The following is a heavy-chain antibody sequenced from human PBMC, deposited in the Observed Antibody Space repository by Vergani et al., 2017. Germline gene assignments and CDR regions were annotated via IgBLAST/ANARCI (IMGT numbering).Heavy chain of an antibody. CDR3: AKSERSGWYPDY. J-gene: IGHJ4*02. CDR2: ISGTGGGT. V-gene: IGHV3-23*01. D-gene: IGHD6-13*01. Sequence: EVQLLESGGGLVQPGGSLRLSCAASGFTFSSYAMSWVRQAPGKGLEWVSTISGTGGGTYYADSVKGRFAISRDNSKNTLYLQMNSLRAEDTAVYSCAKSERSGWYPDYWGQGTLVTVSS. CDR1: GFTFSSYA.